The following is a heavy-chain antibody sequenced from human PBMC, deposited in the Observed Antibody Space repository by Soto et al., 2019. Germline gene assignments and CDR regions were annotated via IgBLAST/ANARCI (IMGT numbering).Heavy chain of an antibody. CDR1: GVTVSNNY. D-gene: IGHD4-17*01. CDR3: ARNVPVTTLGY. V-gene: IGHV3-66*01. CDR2: IYSTGNT. J-gene: IGHJ4*02. Sequence: EAKLVESGGGLVQPGGSLRLSCAASGVTVSNNYMTWVRQAPGKGLELVSSIYSTGNTFYADSVKGRFTISRDNSKNTLYLQMNSLRVEDTAVYYCARNVPVTTLGYWGQGTLVTVSS.